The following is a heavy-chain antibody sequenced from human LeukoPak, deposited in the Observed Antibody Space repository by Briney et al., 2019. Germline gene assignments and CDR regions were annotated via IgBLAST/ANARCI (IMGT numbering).Heavy chain of an antibody. CDR1: GGSFSGYY. D-gene: IGHD3-16*01. V-gene: IGHV4-34*01. CDR3: ARWGRSPRLRIDWFDP. CDR2: INHSGST. Sequence: SETLSLTCAVYGGSFSGYYWSWIRQPPGKGLEWIGEINHSGSTNYNPSLKSRVTISVDTSKNQFSLKLSSVTAADTAVYYCARWGRSPRLRIDWFDPWGQGTLVTVSS. J-gene: IGHJ5*02.